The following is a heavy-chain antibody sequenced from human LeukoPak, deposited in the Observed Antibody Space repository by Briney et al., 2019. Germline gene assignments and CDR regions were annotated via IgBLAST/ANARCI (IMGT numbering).Heavy chain of an antibody. CDR2: IRYDGSNK. CDR3: AKDFVRGNIVVGIAMRIAAFDI. Sequence: PGGSLRLSCAASGFTFSSYGMHWVRQAPGKGLEWVAFIRYDGSNKYYADSVKGRFTISRDNSKNTLYLQMNSLRAEDTAVYYCAKDFVRGNIVVGIAMRIAAFDIWGQGTMVTVSS. V-gene: IGHV3-30*02. J-gene: IGHJ3*02. CDR1: GFTFSSYG. D-gene: IGHD2-21*01.